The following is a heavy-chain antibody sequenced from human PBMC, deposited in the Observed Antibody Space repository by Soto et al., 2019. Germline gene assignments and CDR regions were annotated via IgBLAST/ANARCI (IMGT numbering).Heavy chain of an antibody. D-gene: IGHD6-13*01. V-gene: IGHV3-21*01. Sequence: PGGSLRLSCAASGFTFSSYSMNWVRQAPGKGLEWVSSISSSSSYIYYADSVKGRFTISRDNAKNSLYLQMNSLRAEDTAVYYCARDGRYRVQQLVVYWFDPWGQGTLVTVSS. CDR1: GFTFSSYS. CDR2: ISSSSSYI. J-gene: IGHJ5*02. CDR3: ARDGRYRVQQLVVYWFDP.